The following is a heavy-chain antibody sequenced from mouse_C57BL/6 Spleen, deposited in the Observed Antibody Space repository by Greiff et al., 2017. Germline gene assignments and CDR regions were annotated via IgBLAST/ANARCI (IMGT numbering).Heavy chain of an antibody. CDR2: FYPGSGSI. Sequence: QVQLQQSGAELVKPGASVKLSCKASGYTFTEYTIHWVKQRSGQGLEWIGWFYPGSGSIKYNEKFKDKATLTADKSSSTVYMELSRLTSEDSAVYFCARHEGGEAVYSSFAWFAYWGQGTLVTVSA. J-gene: IGHJ3*01. CDR1: GYTFTEYT. D-gene: IGHD1-1*01. V-gene: IGHV1-62-2*01. CDR3: ARHEGGEAVYSSFAWFAY.